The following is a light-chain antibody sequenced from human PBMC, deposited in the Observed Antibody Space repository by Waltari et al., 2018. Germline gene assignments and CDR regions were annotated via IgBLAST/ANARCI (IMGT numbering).Light chain of an antibody. J-gene: IGKJ2*03. CDR1: QGISSY. V-gene: IGKV1-39*01. Sequence: DIQMTQSPSSLSASLGDSVTITCRASQGISSYLNWYQQKPGKAPKLLIFYANRWESGVPSRFSGSGSGTEFTLTISSLQPEDFATYYCQQYKTLPYSFGQRTKVEI. CDR3: QQYKTLPYS. CDR2: YAN.